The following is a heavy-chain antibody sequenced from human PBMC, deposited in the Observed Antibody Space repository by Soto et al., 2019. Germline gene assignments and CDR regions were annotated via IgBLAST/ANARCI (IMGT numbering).Heavy chain of an antibody. Sequence: EVHLVESGGGLVKPGGSLRLSCAASGFTFNNAWMNWVRQAPGKGLEWVGRIKSKTDGGTPDYAAPVKGRITISRDDSKDTLYLQMNSRKTEDTAVYFWTTDAPRSSSSWGQGTLVTVSS. CDR3: TTDAPRSSSS. CDR1: GFTFNNAW. V-gene: IGHV3-15*07. D-gene: IGHD6-6*01. J-gene: IGHJ4*01. CDR2: IKSKTDGGTP.